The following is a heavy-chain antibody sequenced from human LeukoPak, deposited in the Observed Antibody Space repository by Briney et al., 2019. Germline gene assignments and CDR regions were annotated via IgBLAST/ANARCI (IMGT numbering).Heavy chain of an antibody. D-gene: IGHD2-15*01. CDR2: IYPGDSDT. J-gene: IGHJ4*02. CDR3: ARHNPHYCSGGSCYSGVYYFDY. CDR1: GYSFTSYW. Sequence: GESLKISCKGSGYSFTSYWIGWVRQMPGKGLEWMGIIYPGDSDTTYSPSFQGQVTISADKSISTAYLQWSSLEASDTAMYYCARHNPHYCSGGSCYSGVYYFDYWGQGTLVTVSS. V-gene: IGHV5-51*01.